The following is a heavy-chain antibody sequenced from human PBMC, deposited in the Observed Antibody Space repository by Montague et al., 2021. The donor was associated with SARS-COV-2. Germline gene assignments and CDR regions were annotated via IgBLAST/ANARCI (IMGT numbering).Heavy chain of an antibody. CDR2: VYISGST. CDR3: ARVSGYGSGSSFNWFDS. CDR1: GDSINNVNCF. Sequence: TLSLTCSVFGDSINNVNCFWSWIRQPAGKGLEWIGRVYISGSTDYNPSLKSRVTMLLDKSANELTLQVTSVTAADTAVYYCARVSGYGSGSSFNWFDSWGQGLVVTVSS. D-gene: IGHD3-10*01. J-gene: IGHJ5*01. V-gene: IGHV4-61*02.